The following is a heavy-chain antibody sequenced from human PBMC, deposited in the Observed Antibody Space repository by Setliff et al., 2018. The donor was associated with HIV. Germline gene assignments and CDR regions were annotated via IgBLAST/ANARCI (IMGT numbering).Heavy chain of an antibody. J-gene: IGHJ6*02. CDR1: GYTFTSYA. CDR3: AREGLLVTKVGGAYWYHGMDV. Sequence: ASVKVSCKASGYTFTSYAMHWVRQAPGQRLEWMGWINAGNGNTKYSQKFQGRVTITRDTSASTAYMELSSLRSEDTAVYYCAREGLLVTKVGGAYWYHGMDVWGQGTTVTVSS. D-gene: IGHD4-4*01. CDR2: INAGNGNT. V-gene: IGHV1-3*01.